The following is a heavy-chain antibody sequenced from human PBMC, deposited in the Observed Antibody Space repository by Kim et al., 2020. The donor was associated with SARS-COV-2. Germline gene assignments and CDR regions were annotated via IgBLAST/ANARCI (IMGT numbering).Heavy chain of an antibody. D-gene: IGHD3-22*01. J-gene: IGHJ6*01. CDR1: GFIFSRFG. CDR3: AKDLAATYYPLYY. Sequence: GGSLRLSCATSGFIFSRFGMSWVRQAPGKGLEWVSSISSTGENTYYADSVRGRFTISRDSSEKTLYLQMNSLRAEDTAIYFCAKDLAATYYPLYY. CDR2: ISSTGENT. V-gene: IGHV3-23*01.